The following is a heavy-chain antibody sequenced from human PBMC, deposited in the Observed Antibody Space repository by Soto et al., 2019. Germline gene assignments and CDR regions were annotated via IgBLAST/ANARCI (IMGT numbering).Heavy chain of an antibody. CDR3: ARHDFRVVAAPSQTENYYYCGMDV. CDR2: IYPGDSDT. V-gene: IGHV5-51*01. CDR1: GGTFSSHA. D-gene: IGHD2-15*01. J-gene: IGHJ6*02. Sequence: KVSCKTSGGTFSSHAINWVRQMPGKGLEGMGIIYPGDSDTRYSPSFQGQVTISDDKSISTAYLQWSSLKASDTAMYYCARHDFRVVAAPSQTENYYYCGMDVWGQGTTVTVSS.